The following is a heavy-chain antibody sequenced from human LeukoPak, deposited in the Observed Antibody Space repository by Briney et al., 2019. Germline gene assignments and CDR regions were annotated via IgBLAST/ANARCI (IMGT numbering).Heavy chain of an antibody. Sequence: SETLSLTCAVYGGSFSGYYWSWIRQPPGKGLEGIGEINHSGSTNYNPSLKSRVTISVDTSNNQFSLKLSSVTAADTAVYYCARSEYSSSSASIDYWGQGTLVTVS. CDR1: GGSFSGYY. J-gene: IGHJ4*02. CDR2: INHSGST. D-gene: IGHD6-6*01. V-gene: IGHV4-34*01. CDR3: ARSEYSSSSASIDY.